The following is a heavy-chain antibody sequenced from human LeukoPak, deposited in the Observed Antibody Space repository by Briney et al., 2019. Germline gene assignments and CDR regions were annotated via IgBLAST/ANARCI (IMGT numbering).Heavy chain of an antibody. CDR2: FSVSGVST. J-gene: IGHJ4*02. CDR1: EFTSSSFV. Sequence: GGTLRLPCAPPEFTSSSFVMTWFRQPPGKGLEWFASFSVSGVSTYYANSVKGQSTISRDNSKNTLYLQMNRLRAEDKAVYYCAKDPDPLTRITMVRGNTGDYWGQGTLVTVSS. CDR3: AKDPDPLTRITMVRGNTGDY. D-gene: IGHD3-10*01. V-gene: IGHV3-23*01.